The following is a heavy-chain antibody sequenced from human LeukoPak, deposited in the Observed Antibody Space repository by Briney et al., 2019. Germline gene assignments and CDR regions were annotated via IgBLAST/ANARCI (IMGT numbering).Heavy chain of an antibody. CDR2: IKQDGSEK. J-gene: IGHJ6*03. Sequence: GGSLRLSCVASGFTFSSRDWMTWVRQAPGKGLEWVANIKQDGSEKNYVDSVKGRFTISRDNAKNSLYLQMNSLRAEDTAVYYCARERKSNYYLDVWGKGTTVTVSS. CDR3: ARERKSNYYLDV. CDR1: GFTFSSRDW. V-gene: IGHV3-7*01.